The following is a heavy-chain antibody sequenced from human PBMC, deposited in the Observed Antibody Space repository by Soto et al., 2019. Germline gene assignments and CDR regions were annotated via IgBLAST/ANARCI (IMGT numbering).Heavy chain of an antibody. CDR1: GYSFTSYW. D-gene: IGHD2-2*01. J-gene: IGHJ3*02. CDR3: ARQGCSSTSCYGDDAFDI. V-gene: IGHV5-51*01. CDR2: IYPGDSDT. Sequence: ASVKVSCKGSGYSFTSYWIGWVRQMPGKGLEWMGIIYPGDSDTRYSPSFQGQVTISADKSISTAYLQWSSLKASDTAMYYCARQGCSSTSCYGDDAFDIWGQGTMVTVSS.